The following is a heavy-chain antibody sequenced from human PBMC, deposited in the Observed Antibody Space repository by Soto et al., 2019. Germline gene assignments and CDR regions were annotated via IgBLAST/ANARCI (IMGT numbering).Heavy chain of an antibody. CDR2: IYYSGST. D-gene: IGHD2-21*02. J-gene: IGHJ4*02. V-gene: IGHV4-59*01. Sequence: SETLSLTCTASGGSISSYYWSWIRQPPGKGLEWIGYIYYSGSTNYNPSLKSRVTISVDTSKNQFSLKLSSVTAADTAVYYCASLAYCGGDCYPNYYFDYWGQGTLVTVSS. CDR3: ASLAYCGGDCYPNYYFDY. CDR1: GGSISSYY.